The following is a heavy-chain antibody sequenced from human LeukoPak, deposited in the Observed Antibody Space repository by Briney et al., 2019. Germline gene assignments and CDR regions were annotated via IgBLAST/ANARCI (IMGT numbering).Heavy chain of an antibody. CDR1: NYPITSDYY. J-gene: IGHJ6*03. V-gene: IGHV4-38-2*01. D-gene: IGHD3-16*01. CDR2: IFHSEIA. CDR3: GRAGFGTAYNRFYYYMDV. Sequence: SDTLSLTCAVSNYPITSDYYWVLIRQPPGQGLEWIGQIFHSEIAHYNPSLKSRVTMSVDTSRSQFSVNLNSVTAADTAVYFCGRAGFGTAYNRFYYYMDVWGKGTTVTVSS.